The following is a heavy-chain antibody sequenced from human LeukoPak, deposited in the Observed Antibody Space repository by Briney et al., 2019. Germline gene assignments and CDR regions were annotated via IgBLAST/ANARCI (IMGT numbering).Heavy chain of an antibody. CDR2: IRYDGSNK. CDR3: AKDLRSTLWLPY. Sequence: PGGSLRLSCAAPGFTFSSYGMHWVRQAPGKGLEWVAFIRYDGSNKYYADSVKGRFTISRDNSKNTLYLQMNSLRAEDTALYYCAKDLRSTLWLPYWGQGTLVTVSS. CDR1: GFTFSSYG. V-gene: IGHV3-30*02. D-gene: IGHD3-10*01. J-gene: IGHJ4*02.